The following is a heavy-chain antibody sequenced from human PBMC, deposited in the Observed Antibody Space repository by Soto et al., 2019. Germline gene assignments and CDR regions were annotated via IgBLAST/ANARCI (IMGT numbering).Heavy chain of an antibody. CDR2: IYYSGST. J-gene: IGHJ4*02. CDR1: GGSISSYY. Sequence: SETLSLTCTVSGGSISSYYWSWIRQPPGKGLEWIGYIYYSGSTNYNPSLKSRVTISVDTSKNQFSLNLNSVTAADTAVYYCARHAKLSSRQYYFDYWGQGTLVTVSS. CDR3: ARHAKLSSRQYYFDY. D-gene: IGHD6-13*01. V-gene: IGHV4-59*08.